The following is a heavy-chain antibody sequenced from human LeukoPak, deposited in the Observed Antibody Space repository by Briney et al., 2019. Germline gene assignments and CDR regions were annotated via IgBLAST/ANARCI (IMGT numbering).Heavy chain of an antibody. CDR1: GFTFSSYW. CDR2: ISYDGSNK. D-gene: IGHD3-22*01. V-gene: IGHV3-30*18. J-gene: IGHJ6*02. CDR3: AKGRYYDSSGYYYVGFYGMDV. Sequence: SGGSLRLSCAASGFTFSSYWMHWVRQAPGKGLEWVAVISYDGSNKYYADSVKGRFTISRDNSKNTLYLQMNSLRAEDTAVYYCAKGRYYDSSGYYYVGFYGMDVWGQGTTVTVSS.